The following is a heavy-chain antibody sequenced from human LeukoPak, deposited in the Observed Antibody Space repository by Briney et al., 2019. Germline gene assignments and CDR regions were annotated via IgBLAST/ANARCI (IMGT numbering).Heavy chain of an antibody. V-gene: IGHV2-70*01. Sequence: ESGPALVKPTQTLTLTCTLSGFSLSTSGMCVSWIRQPPGKALEWLALIDWDDDKYYSTSLKTRLTISKDTSKNQVVLTMTNMDPVDTATYYCARIPPGFYYYGMDVWGQGATVTVSS. CDR1: GFSLSTSGMC. J-gene: IGHJ6*02. CDR3: ARIPPGFYYYGMDV. CDR2: IDWDDDK.